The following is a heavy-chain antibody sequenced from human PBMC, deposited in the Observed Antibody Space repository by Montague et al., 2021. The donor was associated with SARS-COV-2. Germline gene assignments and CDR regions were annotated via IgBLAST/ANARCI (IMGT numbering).Heavy chain of an antibody. V-gene: IGHV3-48*03. Sequence: SLRLSCAASGFAFSSYEMNWVRRAPGKGLEWIAYISSSGGSIQYADFMMSRSTISRDNARNSLYLQMNSLRAEDTAVYYCAREVAGCHGDCNDYWGQGTLVTVSS. CDR1: GFAFSSYE. CDR3: AREVAGCHGDCNDY. J-gene: IGHJ4*02. D-gene: IGHD2-21*02. CDR2: ISSSGGSI.